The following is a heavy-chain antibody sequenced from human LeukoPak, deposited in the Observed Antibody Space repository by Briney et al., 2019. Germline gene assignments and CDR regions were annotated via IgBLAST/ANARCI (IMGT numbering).Heavy chain of an antibody. CDR1: GFTFSSYS. J-gene: IGHJ4*02. Sequence: GGSLRLSCAASGFTFSSYSMNWVRQAPGKGLEWVSYISSSSTIYYADSVKGRFTISRDNAKNSLYLQMNSLRAEDTAVYYCARDRGQTDYWGQGTLVTVSS. V-gene: IGHV3-48*01. CDR2: ISSSSTI. D-gene: IGHD3-10*01. CDR3: ARDRGQTDY.